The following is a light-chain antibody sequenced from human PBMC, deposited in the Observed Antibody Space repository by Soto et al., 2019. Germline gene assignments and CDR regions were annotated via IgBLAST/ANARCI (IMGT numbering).Light chain of an antibody. V-gene: IGLV2-23*01. Sequence: QSALTQPASVSGSPGQSITISCTGTSSDVGSYNPVSWYQQHPGKAHKLMIYEGSKRPSGDSNRFSGSKSGNTASLTISGLQAEDEVDFYSCSYAGSSTYVFGTGTKVTVL. CDR1: SSDVGSYNP. CDR2: EGS. J-gene: IGLJ1*01. CDR3: CSYAGSSTYV.